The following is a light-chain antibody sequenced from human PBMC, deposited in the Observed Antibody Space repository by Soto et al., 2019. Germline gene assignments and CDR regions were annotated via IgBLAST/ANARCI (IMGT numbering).Light chain of an antibody. J-gene: IGKJ1*01. V-gene: IGKV3-15*01. Sequence: EIVMTQSPATLSVSPGERATLSCRASQSVSSNLAWYQQKPGKAPRLLIYGASTRATGIPARFSGSGSGTDFTLTISSLQSEDFAVYYCQQYNNWPPLTFGQGTKVEIK. CDR2: GAS. CDR3: QQYNNWPPLT. CDR1: QSVSSN.